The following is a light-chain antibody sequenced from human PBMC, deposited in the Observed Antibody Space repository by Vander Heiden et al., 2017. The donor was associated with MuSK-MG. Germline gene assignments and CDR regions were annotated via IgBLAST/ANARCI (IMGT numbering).Light chain of an antibody. CDR2: DER. Sequence: SYVLTQPPSVSVAPGQAATITCGGNKIGSKFVHWYQQKPAQAPVLFVYDERDRRSGIPERFSGSKSGNTATLSISRVEAGDEGDFYCQGWDSSTDHYVFGSGTKVTVL. CDR1: KIGSKF. V-gene: IGLV3-21*02. CDR3: QGWDSSTDHYV. J-gene: IGLJ1*01.